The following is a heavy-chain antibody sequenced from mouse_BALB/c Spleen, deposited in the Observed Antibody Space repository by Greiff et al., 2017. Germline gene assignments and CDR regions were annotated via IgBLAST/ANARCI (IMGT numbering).Heavy chain of an antibody. D-gene: IGHD1-1*01. J-gene: IGHJ3*01. CDR1: GFAFSSYD. CDR3: ARLLRSSWFAY. Sequence: EVQLVESGGGLVKPGGSLKLSCAASGFAFSSYDMSWVRQTPEKRLEWVAYISSGGGSTYYPDTVKGRFTISRDNAKNTLYLQMSSLKSEDTAMYYCARLLRSSWFAYWGQGTLVTVSA. CDR2: ISSGGGST. V-gene: IGHV5-12-1*01.